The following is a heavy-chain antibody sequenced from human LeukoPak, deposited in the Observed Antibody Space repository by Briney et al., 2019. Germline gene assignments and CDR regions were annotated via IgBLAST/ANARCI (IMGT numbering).Heavy chain of an antibody. J-gene: IGHJ4*02. D-gene: IGHD5-12*01. Sequence: GGSLRLSCAASGFTFSRYGIHWVRQAPGKGLEWVTIISSDGSNKYYAHSVKGRFTISRDNSKNTLYLQMNSLRAEDTAVYYCAREGIVATLDYWGQGTLVTVSS. V-gene: IGHV3-30*03. CDR3: AREGIVATLDY. CDR2: ISSDGSNK. CDR1: GFTFSRYG.